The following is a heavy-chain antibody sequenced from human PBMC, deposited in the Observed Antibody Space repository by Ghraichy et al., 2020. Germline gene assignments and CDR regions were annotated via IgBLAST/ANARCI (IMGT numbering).Heavy chain of an antibody. CDR2: IIPIFGTA. Sequence: SVKVSCKTARANVRSYANRGVRQAAGQELKWMGGIIPIFGTANYAQKFQGRVTITADKSTSTAYMELSSLRSEDTAVYYCATTTRLRYFDWLSTLGGMDVWGQGTTVTVSS. CDR3: ATTTRLRYFDWLSTLGGMDV. V-gene: IGHV1-69*06. CDR1: RANVRSYA. D-gene: IGHD3-9*01. J-gene: IGHJ6*02.